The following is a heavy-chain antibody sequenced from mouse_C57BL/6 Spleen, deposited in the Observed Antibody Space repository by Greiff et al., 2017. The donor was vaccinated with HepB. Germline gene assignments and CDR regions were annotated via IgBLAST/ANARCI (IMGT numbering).Heavy chain of an antibody. Sequence: EVQLQHSGPELVKPGASVKIPCKASGYTFTDSYMNWVKQSHGKSLEWIRDINPNNGVTSYNQKFKGKATLTVDKSSSTAYMELRSLTSEDSAVYYCARWEDCGNFWYFDDWGTVTTVTVSS. CDR3: ARWEDCGNFWYFDD. V-gene: IGHV1-26*01. CDR2: INPNNGVT. CDR1: GYTFTDSY. J-gene: IGHJ1*03. D-gene: IGHD2-1*01.